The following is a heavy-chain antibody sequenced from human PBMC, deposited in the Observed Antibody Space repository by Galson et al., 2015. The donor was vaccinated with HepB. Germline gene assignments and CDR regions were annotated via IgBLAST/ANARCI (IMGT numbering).Heavy chain of an antibody. J-gene: IGHJ5*02. V-gene: IGHV4-59*01. CDR1: GGSISSYY. Sequence: SETLSLTCTVSGGSISSYYWSWIRQPPGKGLEWIGYIYYSGSTNYNPSLKSRVTISVDTSKNQFSLKLSSVTAADTAVYYCAGSRYQSDVDWFDPWGQGTLVTVSS. D-gene: IGHD2-2*01. CDR3: AGSRYQSDVDWFDP. CDR2: IYYSGST.